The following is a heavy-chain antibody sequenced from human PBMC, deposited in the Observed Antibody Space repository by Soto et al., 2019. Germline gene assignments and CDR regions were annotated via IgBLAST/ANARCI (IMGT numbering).Heavy chain of an antibody. J-gene: IGHJ5*02. V-gene: IGHV4-30-2*01. CDR3: ARARRGSPLLIRENWFDP. D-gene: IGHD3-9*01. CDR1: GGSISSGGYS. CDR2: IYHNGST. Sequence: SETLSLTCAVSGGSISSGGYSWSWIRQPPGKGLEWIGYIYHNGSTYYNPSLKSRVTISVDRSKNQFSLKLSSVTAADTAVYYCARARRGSPLLIRENWFDPWGQGTLVTVSS.